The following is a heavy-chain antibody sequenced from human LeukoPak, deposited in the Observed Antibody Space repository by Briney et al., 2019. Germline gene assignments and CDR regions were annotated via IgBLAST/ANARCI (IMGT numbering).Heavy chain of an antibody. CDR2: IYSGGDK. Sequence: GGSLRLSCAASGFSVSNNYMSWVRQAPGKGLEWVSLIYSGGDKRYAASVKGRFTISRDNAKNSLYLQMNSLRDEDTAVYYCASSGSYRFDYWGQGTLVTVSS. J-gene: IGHJ4*02. V-gene: IGHV3-53*01. D-gene: IGHD1-26*01. CDR3: ASSGSYRFDY. CDR1: GFSVSNNY.